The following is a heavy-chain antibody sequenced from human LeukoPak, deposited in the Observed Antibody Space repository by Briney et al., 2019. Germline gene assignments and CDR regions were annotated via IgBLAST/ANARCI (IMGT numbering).Heavy chain of an antibody. D-gene: IGHD6-19*01. CDR2: ISWNSGSI. Sequence: GGSLRLSCAASGFTFDDYAMHWVRQAPGKGLEWVSGISWNSGSIGYADSVKGRFTISRDNAKNSLYLQMNSLRAEDTALYYCAKGPYSSPWALDYWGQGTLVTVSS. J-gene: IGHJ4*02. CDR1: GFTFDDYA. V-gene: IGHV3-9*01. CDR3: AKGPYSSPWALDY.